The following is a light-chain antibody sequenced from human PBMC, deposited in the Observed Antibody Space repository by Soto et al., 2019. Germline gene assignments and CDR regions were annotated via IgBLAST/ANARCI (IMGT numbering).Light chain of an antibody. Sequence: EVVLTQSPGILSLSPGERATLSCRASQGISSTSLGWYQQRPGQAPRLLISAAINRAAGTPDRFSGSGSWTDFTLIIGRLEPEDFAVYYCQHYGTSPPVTFGGGTRVEIK. CDR3: QHYGTSPPVT. J-gene: IGKJ4*01. V-gene: IGKV3-20*01. CDR2: AAI. CDR1: QGISSTS.